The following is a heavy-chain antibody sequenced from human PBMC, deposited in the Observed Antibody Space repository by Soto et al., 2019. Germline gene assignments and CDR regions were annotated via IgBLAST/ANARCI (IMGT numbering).Heavy chain of an antibody. J-gene: IGHJ6*02. CDR1: GGTFSSYA. D-gene: IGHD1-26*01. V-gene: IGHV1-69*05. CDR2: IIPIFGTA. Sequence: QVQLVQSGAEVKKPGSSVKVSCKASGGTFSSYAISWVRQAPGQGLEWMGGIIPIFGTANYAQKFQGRVTITXXEXTXXAYMELSSLRSEDTAVYYCARTLVERDYYYYGMDVWGQGTTVTVSS. CDR3: ARTLVERDYYYYGMDV.